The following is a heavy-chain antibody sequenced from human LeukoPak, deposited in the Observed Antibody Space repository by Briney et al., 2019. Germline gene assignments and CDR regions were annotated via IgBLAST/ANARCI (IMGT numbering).Heavy chain of an antibody. Sequence: ESGPTLMKPAQTLTLTCTFSGFSLSTSGVGVGWIRQPPGKALEWLALIYWNDDKRYSPSLKSRLTITKDTSKNQVVLTMTNMDPVDTATYYCAHRKVDCTNGVCFYYMDVWGKGTTVTVSS. D-gene: IGHD2-8*01. CDR2: IYWNDDK. V-gene: IGHV2-5*01. CDR1: GFSLSTSGVG. J-gene: IGHJ6*03. CDR3: AHRKVDCTNGVCFYYMDV.